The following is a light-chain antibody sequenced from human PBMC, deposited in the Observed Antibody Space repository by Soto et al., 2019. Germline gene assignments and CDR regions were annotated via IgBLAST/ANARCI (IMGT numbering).Light chain of an antibody. CDR3: QQYNNWPPIT. Sequence: EIVLTQSPATLSLSPGERATLSCRASQSVSSYLAWYQQKPGQAPRLLIYGASTRATGIPARFSGSGCGTEFTLPISSLQSEDFAVYDGQQYNNWPPITFGQGTRLEIK. CDR2: GAS. J-gene: IGKJ5*01. V-gene: IGKV3-15*01. CDR1: QSVSSY.